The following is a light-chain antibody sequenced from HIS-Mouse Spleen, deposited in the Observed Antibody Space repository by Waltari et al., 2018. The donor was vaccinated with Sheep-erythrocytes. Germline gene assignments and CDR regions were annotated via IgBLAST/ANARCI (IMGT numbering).Light chain of an antibody. Sequence: QSALTQPRSVSGSPGQSVTISCTGTSSDVGGYNYVSWYQQHPGKAPKLMIYDASKRTSGVPDRFSGSKSGNTASLTISGLQAEDEADYYCCSYAGSYNHVFATGTKVTVL. CDR1: SSDVGGYNY. J-gene: IGLJ1*01. CDR3: CSYAGSYNHV. CDR2: DAS. V-gene: IGLV2-11*01.